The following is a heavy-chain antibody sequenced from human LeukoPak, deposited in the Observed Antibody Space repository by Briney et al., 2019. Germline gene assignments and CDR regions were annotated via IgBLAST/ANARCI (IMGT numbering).Heavy chain of an antibody. CDR1: GYSISSGYY. J-gene: IGHJ5*02. CDR2: MYHSGST. CDR3: ARVPGPNWFDP. Sequence: ESSETLSLTCIVSGYSISSGYYWGWIRQPPGKGLEWIGSMYHSGSTYYNPSLKSRVTISVDTSKNQFSLKLSSVTAADTAVYYCARVPGPNWFDPWGQGTLVTVSS. V-gene: IGHV4-38-2*02.